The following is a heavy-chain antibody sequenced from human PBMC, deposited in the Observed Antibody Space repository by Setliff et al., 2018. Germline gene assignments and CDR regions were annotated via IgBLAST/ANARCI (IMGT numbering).Heavy chain of an antibody. J-gene: IGHJ5*02. CDR3: ARAGPTVTFFRVLVISWWDP. Sequence: PSETLSLTCTVSGGSISSRSYYWSWIRQPAGKGLEWIGHFHTGGSTNYNRSLRSRVSISVDTSKNQFSLKLSSVTAADTATYYCARAGPTVTFFRVLVISWWDPWGQGSLVTVSS. V-gene: IGHV4-61*09. CDR1: GGSISSRSYY. CDR2: FHTGGST. D-gene: IGHD3-3*01.